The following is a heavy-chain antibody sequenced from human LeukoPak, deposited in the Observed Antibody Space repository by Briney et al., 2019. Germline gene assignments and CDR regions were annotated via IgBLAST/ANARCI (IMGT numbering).Heavy chain of an antibody. D-gene: IGHD3-3*01. J-gene: IGHJ5*02. V-gene: IGHV4-4*07. Sequence: SETLSLTCTVSGGSISSYYWSWVRQPAGKGLEWIGRIYTSGSTNYNPSLKSRVTMSVDTSKNQFSLKLSSVTAADTAVYYCARDSRFITIFELGWFDPWGQGTLVTVSS. CDR3: ARDSRFITIFELGWFDP. CDR2: IYTSGST. CDR1: GGSISSYY.